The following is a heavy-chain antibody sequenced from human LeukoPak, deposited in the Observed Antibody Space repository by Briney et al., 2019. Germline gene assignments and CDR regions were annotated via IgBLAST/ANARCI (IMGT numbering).Heavy chain of an antibody. Sequence: SETLSLTCTVSGGSISSSSYYWGWIRQPPGKGLEWIGSIYHSGSTYYNPSLKSRVTISVDTSKNQFSLKLSSVTAADTAVYYCARMYRDDAFDIWGQGTMVTVSS. V-gene: IGHV4-39*01. CDR2: IYHSGST. CDR1: GGSISSSSYY. CDR3: ARMYRDDAFDI. D-gene: IGHD2-2*01. J-gene: IGHJ3*02.